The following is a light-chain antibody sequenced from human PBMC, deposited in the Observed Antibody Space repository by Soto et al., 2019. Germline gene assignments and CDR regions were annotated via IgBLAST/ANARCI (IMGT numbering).Light chain of an antibody. CDR3: ATWDGSLRGYV. CDR1: SSNIGSNT. Sequence: QSVLTQPPSASGTPGQRVTISCSGSSSNIGSNTVNWYQQLPGTAPKLLIYDNNQRPSGVPDRFSGSKSGTSASLAIGGLQSGDEADYYCATWDGSLRGYVFGTGTKLTVL. J-gene: IGLJ1*01. V-gene: IGLV1-44*01. CDR2: DNN.